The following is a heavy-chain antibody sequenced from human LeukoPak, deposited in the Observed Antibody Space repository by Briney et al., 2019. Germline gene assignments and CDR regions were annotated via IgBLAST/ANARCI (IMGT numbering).Heavy chain of an antibody. CDR2: IYYSGSA. D-gene: IGHD2-2*01. V-gene: IGHV4-59*01. CDR1: GGSISSYY. CDR3: ASVPLSQYCSSTSCYEVYFDY. J-gene: IGHJ4*02. Sequence: PSETLSLTFTVSGGSISSYYWSWIRQPPGKGLEWIGYIYYSGSANYNPSLKSRVTISVDTSKNQFSLKLSSVTAADTAVYYCASVPLSQYCSSTSCYEVYFDYWGQGTLVTVSS.